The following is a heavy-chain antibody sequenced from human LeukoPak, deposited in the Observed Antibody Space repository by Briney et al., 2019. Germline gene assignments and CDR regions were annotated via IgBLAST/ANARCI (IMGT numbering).Heavy chain of an antibody. V-gene: IGHV1-8*01. CDR3: ARGVWQQLLLLRFDP. Sequence: ASVKVSCKASGYTFTSYDINWVRQATGQGLEWMGWMNPNSGNTGYAQKFQGRVIMTRNTSISTAYMELSSLRSEDTAVYYCARGVWQQLLLLRFDPWGQGTLVTVSS. CDR2: MNPNSGNT. CDR1: GYTFTSYD. D-gene: IGHD6-13*01. J-gene: IGHJ5*02.